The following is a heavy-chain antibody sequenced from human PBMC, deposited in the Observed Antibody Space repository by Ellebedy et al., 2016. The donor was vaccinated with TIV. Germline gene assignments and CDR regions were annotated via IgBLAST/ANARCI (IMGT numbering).Heavy chain of an antibody. Sequence: MPSETLSLTCTVSGGSISSYYWSWIRQPPGKGLEWIGEINHSGSTNYNPSLKSRVTISVDTSKNQFSLKLSSVTAADTAVYYCARSPGTVTTRGVFDYWGQGTLVTVSS. D-gene: IGHD4-17*01. V-gene: IGHV4-34*01. CDR3: ARSPGTVTTRGVFDY. J-gene: IGHJ4*02. CDR1: GGSISSYY. CDR2: INHSGST.